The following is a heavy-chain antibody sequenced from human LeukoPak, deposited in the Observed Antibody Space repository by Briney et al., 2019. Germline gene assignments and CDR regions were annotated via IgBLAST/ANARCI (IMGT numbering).Heavy chain of an antibody. CDR1: GYTFSSYA. V-gene: IGHV3-30-3*01. Sequence: GASVKVSCKASGYTFSSYAMHWVRQAPGKGLEWVAVISYDGSNKYYADSVKGRFTISRDNSKNTLYLQMNSLRAEDTAVYYCARGVKQWDQLLWFGELGYWGQGTLVTVSS. CDR2: ISYDGSNK. D-gene: IGHD3-10*01. CDR3: ARGVKQWDQLLWFGELGY. J-gene: IGHJ4*02.